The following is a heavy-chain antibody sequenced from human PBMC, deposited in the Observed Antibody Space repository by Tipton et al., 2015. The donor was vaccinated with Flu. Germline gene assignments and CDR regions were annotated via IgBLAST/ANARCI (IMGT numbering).Heavy chain of an antibody. D-gene: IGHD6-19*01. Sequence: QLVQSGAEVKKSGASVRVSCKASGYTFTNYDINWVRQAPGQGLEWMGWMNPRSGKTGSAQNFQGRVTMTRSTSISTAYMELTSLRSDDTAVYYCARWAGIGSSDTGWYPPFDDWGQGTLVTVSS. CDR1: GYTFTNYD. J-gene: IGHJ4*02. CDR3: ARWAGIGSSDTGWYPPFDD. CDR2: MNPRSGKT. V-gene: IGHV1-8*01.